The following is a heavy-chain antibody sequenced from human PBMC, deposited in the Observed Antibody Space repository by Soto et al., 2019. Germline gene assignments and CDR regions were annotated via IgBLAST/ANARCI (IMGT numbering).Heavy chain of an antibody. CDR1: GFTFSSYA. CDR2: ISGSGGST. J-gene: IGHJ4*02. Sequence: EVQLLESGGGLVQPGGSLRLSCAASGFTFSSYAMSWVRQAPGKGLEWVSAISGSGGSTYYADAVKGRFTISRDNSKNTLYLQMNSLSAEDTAVYYCAKPYYDFWSGYYKYWGQGTLVTVSS. CDR3: AKPYYDFWSGYYKY. D-gene: IGHD3-3*01. V-gene: IGHV3-23*01.